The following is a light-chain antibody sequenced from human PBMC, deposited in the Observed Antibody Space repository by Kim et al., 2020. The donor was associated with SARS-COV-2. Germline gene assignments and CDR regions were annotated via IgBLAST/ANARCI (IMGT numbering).Light chain of an antibody. J-gene: IGLJ2*01. CDR1: SNNVGNQG. CDR3: SAWDSSLNAVV. V-gene: IGLV10-54*01. Sequence: QAGLTQPPSVSKGLGQTATLACAGNSNNVGNQGASWLQQHQGHPPKLLSYRNNNRPSGISERLSASRSGNTASLTITGLQPEDEADYYCSAWDSSLNAVVFGGGTQLTVL. CDR2: RNN.